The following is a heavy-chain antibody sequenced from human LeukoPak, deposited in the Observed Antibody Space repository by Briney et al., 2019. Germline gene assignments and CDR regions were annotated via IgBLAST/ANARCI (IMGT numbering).Heavy chain of an antibody. J-gene: IGHJ5*02. CDR1: GGSISSSSDY. V-gene: IGHV4-39*01. CDR2: IYYSGST. D-gene: IGHD1-26*01. Sequence: SETLSLTCTVPGGSISSSSDYWAWIRQPPGKGLEWIGSIYYSGSTYYNSSLKSRVTVSVDTSKNQFSLKLSSVTAADTAVYYCARHIYSGSYSRWFDPWGQGTVVSVSS. CDR3: ARHIYSGSYSRWFDP.